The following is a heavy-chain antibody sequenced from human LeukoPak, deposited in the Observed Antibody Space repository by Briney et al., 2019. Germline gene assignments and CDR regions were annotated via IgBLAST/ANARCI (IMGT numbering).Heavy chain of an antibody. CDR2: INPSGGST. D-gene: IGHD3-10*02. CDR3: ERGPYVPPPAFDI. CDR1: RYTFTSYY. V-gene: IGHV1-46*01. J-gene: IGHJ3*02. Sequence: ASVKVSCKASRYTFTSYYMHWVRQAPGQGLEWMGIINPSGGSTSYAQKIQGRVTITSDKSTNTAYMELSSLRSADTAVYYCERGPYVPPPAFDISGPGKMVTVSS.